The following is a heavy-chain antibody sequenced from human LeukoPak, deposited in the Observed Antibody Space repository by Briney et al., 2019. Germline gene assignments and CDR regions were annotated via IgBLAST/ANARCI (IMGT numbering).Heavy chain of an antibody. CDR3: TGSFGELSFFAH. V-gene: IGHV3-49*04. CDR2: IRSKVYGGTT. Sequence: GGSLRLSCTASGFTFGDYAMSWVRQAPGKGLEWVGFIRSKVYGGTTEYAASVKGRFTISRDDSKSIAYLQVNSLRTEDTAVYYCTGSFGELSFFAHWGQGTLVTVSS. D-gene: IGHD3-16*01. J-gene: IGHJ4*02. CDR1: GFTFGDYA.